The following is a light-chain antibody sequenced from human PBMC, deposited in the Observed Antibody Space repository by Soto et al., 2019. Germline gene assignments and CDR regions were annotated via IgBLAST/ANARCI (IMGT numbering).Light chain of an antibody. V-gene: IGLV2-23*02. CDR3: CSYAGSSTFGV. CDR2: EVS. Sequence: QSALTQPASVSGSPGQSITISCTGTSSDVGSYNLVSWYQQHPGKAPKLMIYEVSKRPSGVSNRFSGSKSGNTASLTISGIQAEDEADYYCCSYAGSSTFGVFGGGTKLTV. CDR1: SSDVGSYNL. J-gene: IGLJ3*02.